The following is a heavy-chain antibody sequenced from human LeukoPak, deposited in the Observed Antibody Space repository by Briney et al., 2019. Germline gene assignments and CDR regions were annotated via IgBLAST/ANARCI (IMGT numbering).Heavy chain of an antibody. CDR1: GFTFSSYA. J-gene: IGHJ4*02. CDR2: ISYDGSNK. CDR3: ARATPDYGGNGMGFDY. D-gene: IGHD4-23*01. Sequence: GRSLRLSCAAPGFTFSSYAMHWVRQAPGKGLEWVAVISYDGSNKYYADSVKGRFTISRDNSKNTLYLQMNSLRAEDTAVYYCARATPDYGGNGMGFDYWGQGTLVTVSS. V-gene: IGHV3-30-3*01.